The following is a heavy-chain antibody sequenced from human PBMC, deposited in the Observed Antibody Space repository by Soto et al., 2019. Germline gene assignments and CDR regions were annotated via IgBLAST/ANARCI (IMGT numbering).Heavy chain of an antibody. Sequence: QITVKESGLTLVKPTETLTLTCTFSGFSLSTNGMGVGWIRQPPGKALEWLALIFWDDDKRYSLSLRSRFTTIKDTSKNQVDLTMTIMDPVDTRTYYCARLTRGVYDLDRLWEKFDYWGQGTLVTVSS. J-gene: IGHJ4*02. V-gene: IGHV2-5*02. CDR3: ARLTRGVYDLDRLWEKFDY. CDR2: IFWDDDK. CDR1: GFSLSTNGMG. D-gene: IGHD5-12*01.